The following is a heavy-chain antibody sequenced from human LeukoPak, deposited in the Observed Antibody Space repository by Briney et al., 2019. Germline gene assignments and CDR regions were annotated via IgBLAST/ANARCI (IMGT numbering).Heavy chain of an antibody. D-gene: IGHD1-26*01. V-gene: IGHV3-30*02. CDR1: GFTFSSYG. CDR2: IRYDGSNR. CDR3: AKDRGELLGYFDY. J-gene: IGHJ4*02. Sequence: GGSLRLSRAASGFTFSSYGMHWVRQAPGKGLEWVAFIRYDGSNRYYADSVKGRFTISRDNSKNTLYLQMNSLRAEDTAVYYCAKDRGELLGYFDYWGQGTLVTVSS.